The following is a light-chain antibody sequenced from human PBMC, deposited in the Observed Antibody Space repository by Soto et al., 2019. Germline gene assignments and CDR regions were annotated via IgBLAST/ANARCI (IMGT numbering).Light chain of an antibody. CDR1: QSVSNN. V-gene: IGKV3-15*01. Sequence: ILMTQSPATLSVSPGERATLSCRASQSVSNNLAWYQQKPGQAPRLLIYDASTRATGIPARFSGSGSGTKYQITISGLQSVDFAVYYCQQYNNWSPWTFGQGTKVEIK. J-gene: IGKJ1*01. CDR2: DAS. CDR3: QQYNNWSPWT.